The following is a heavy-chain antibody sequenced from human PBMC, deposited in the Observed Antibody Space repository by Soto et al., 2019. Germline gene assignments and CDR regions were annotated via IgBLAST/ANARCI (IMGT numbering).Heavy chain of an antibody. CDR2: IYYSGST. Sequence: QLQLQESGPGLVKPSETLSLTCTVSGGSISSSSYYWGWIRQPPGKGLEWIGSIYYSGSTYYNPSLKSRVTISVDTSKNQFSLKLSSVTAADTAVYYCARLNAGYSGYDYPDYWGQGTLVTVSS. J-gene: IGHJ4*02. CDR1: GGSISSSSYY. CDR3: ARLNAGYSGYDYPDY. D-gene: IGHD5-12*01. V-gene: IGHV4-39*01.